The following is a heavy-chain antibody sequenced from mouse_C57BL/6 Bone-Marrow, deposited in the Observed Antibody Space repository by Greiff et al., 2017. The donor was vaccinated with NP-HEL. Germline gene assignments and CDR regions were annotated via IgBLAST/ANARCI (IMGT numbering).Heavy chain of an antibody. CDR1: GYTFTSYW. CDR2: IHPNSGST. J-gene: IGHJ3*01. CDR3: ARGTGPAWFAY. Sequence: QVQLQQPGAELVKPGASVKLSCKASGYTFTSYWMHWVKQRPGQGLEWIGMIHPNSGSTNYNEKFKGKATLTADKSSSTAYMQLNSLTSEDSAVYFCARGTGPAWFAYWGQGTLVTVSA. D-gene: IGHD4-1*01. V-gene: IGHV1-64*01.